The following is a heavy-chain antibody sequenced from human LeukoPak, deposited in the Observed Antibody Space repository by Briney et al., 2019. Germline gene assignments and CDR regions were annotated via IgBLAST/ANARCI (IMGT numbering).Heavy chain of an antibody. CDR3: ARDTKGGIAVAGPYYFDY. CDR1: GFTFTSSA. J-gene: IGHJ4*02. Sequence: SVKVSCKASGFTFTSSAMQWVRQARGQRLEWIGWIVVGSGNTNYAQKFQERVTITRDMSTSTAYMELSSLRSEDTAVYYCARDTKGGIAVAGPYYFDYWGQGTLVTVSS. CDR2: IVVGSGNT. D-gene: IGHD6-19*01. V-gene: IGHV1-58*02.